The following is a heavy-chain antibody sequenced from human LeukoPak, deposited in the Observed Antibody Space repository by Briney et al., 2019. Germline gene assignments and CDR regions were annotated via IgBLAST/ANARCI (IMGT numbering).Heavy chain of an antibody. CDR3: ARRRIGTFFDN. V-gene: IGHV4-61*02. CDR1: GGSISSGSYY. CDR2: IYTSGST. D-gene: IGHD1-14*01. Sequence: SQTLSLTCTVSGGSISSGSYYWSWIRQPAGKGLEWIGRIYTSGSTNYNPSLKSRVTISVDTSKNQFSLKLSSVTAADTAVYYCARRRIGTFFDNWGQGTLVTVSS. J-gene: IGHJ4*02.